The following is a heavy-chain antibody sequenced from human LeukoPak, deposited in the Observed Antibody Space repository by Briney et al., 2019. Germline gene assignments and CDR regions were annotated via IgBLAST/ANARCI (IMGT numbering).Heavy chain of an antibody. J-gene: IGHJ6*02. CDR3: ARPYYGRTYYYGLDV. Sequence: PGGSLRLSRAASGFSFSDYYMSSIRQAPGKGLEWVSYISSSGSTIYYADSVKGRFTISRDNAKNSLYLQMNSLRAEDTAVYYCARPYYGRTYYYGLDVWGQGTTVTVSS. CDR2: ISSSGSTI. V-gene: IGHV3-11*01. D-gene: IGHD3-10*02. CDR1: GFSFSDYY.